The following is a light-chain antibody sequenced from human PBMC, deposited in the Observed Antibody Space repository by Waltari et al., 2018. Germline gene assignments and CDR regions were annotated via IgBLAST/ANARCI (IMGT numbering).Light chain of an antibody. Sequence: EIVMTQSPVTLSVSPGERATLSCTASQSLGSNLAWYQQKPGQAPRPLIYGPSSRSTGIPAMFSGSGSGTYFTLTISSLQSEYFAVYYCQQFHKWPPTFGQGTTVEV. CDR2: GPS. CDR1: QSLGSN. CDR3: QQFHKWPPT. V-gene: IGKV3-15*01. J-gene: IGKJ1*01.